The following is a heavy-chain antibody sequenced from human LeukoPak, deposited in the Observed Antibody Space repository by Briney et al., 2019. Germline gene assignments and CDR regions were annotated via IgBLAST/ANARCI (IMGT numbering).Heavy chain of an antibody. V-gene: IGHV3-48*03. CDR1: GFTFSNYE. Sequence: PGGSLRLSCAASGFTFSNYEMNWVRQTPGKGLEWVSYISDHGKSRNYVDSVKGRFTISRDNAKNSLYLQMNSLRVEDTAVYYCAKEGTPQVSTWYDLWGQGTQVIVSS. D-gene: IGHD3-10*01. CDR2: ISDHGKSR. CDR3: AKEGTPQVSTWYDL. J-gene: IGHJ5*02.